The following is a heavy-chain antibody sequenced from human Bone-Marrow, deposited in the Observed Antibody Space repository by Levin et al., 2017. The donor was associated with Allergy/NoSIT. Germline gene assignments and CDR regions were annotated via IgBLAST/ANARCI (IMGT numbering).Heavy chain of an antibody. D-gene: IGHD3-3*01. J-gene: IGHJ6*02. CDR1: GFPFSTYA. CDR3: AKDPVINRDHDFWSGHYSYYGMDV. CDR2: IWHDGSNE. Sequence: PGGSLRLSCAASGFPFSTYAMHWVRQAPGKGLEWVAVIWHDGSNEFYGDSMKGRCTISRDNSKNTVSLQMTSLRVEDTAIYYCAKDPVINRDHDFWSGHYSYYGMDVWGRGTSVTVTS. V-gene: IGHV3-33*06.